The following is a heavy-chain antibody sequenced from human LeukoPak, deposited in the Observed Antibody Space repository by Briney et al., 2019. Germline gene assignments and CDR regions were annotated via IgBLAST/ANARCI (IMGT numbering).Heavy chain of an antibody. D-gene: IGHD2-21*02. CDR2: IYTDGRGT. CDR1: GFTFISYG. Sequence: GRSLRLSCAVSGFTFISYGTQWVRQAPGRGLAWVSRIYTDGRGTAYADSVKGRFTISRDNAKNTLYLQMNSLRAEDTALYYCARELPREVTLDYWGQGTLVTVSS. CDR3: ARELPREVTLDY. J-gene: IGHJ4*01. V-gene: IGHV3-74*01.